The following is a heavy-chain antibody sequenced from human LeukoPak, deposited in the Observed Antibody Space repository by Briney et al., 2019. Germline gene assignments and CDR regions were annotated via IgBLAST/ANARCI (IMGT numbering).Heavy chain of an antibody. Sequence: GESLKISCKGSGYSFTSYWIGWVRQMPGKGLEWMGIIYPGDSDTRYSPSFQGQVTISADKSISTAYLQWSSLKASDTAMYYCARHRKEYCSGGSCYVFDYWGQGTLVTVSS. V-gene: IGHV5-51*01. CDR1: GYSFTSYW. CDR3: ARHRKEYCSGGSCYVFDY. CDR2: IYPGDSDT. D-gene: IGHD2-15*01. J-gene: IGHJ4*02.